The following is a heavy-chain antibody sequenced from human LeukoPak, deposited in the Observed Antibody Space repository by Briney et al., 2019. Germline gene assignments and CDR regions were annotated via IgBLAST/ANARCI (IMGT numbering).Heavy chain of an antibody. D-gene: IGHD4-17*01. CDR2: IYYSGST. CDR1: GGSISSGDYY. V-gene: IGHV4-30-4*01. CDR3: ARARDYGDYVS. J-gene: IGHJ4*02. Sequence: PSETLSLTCTVSGGSISSGDYYWSWIRQPPGKGLEWIGYIYYSGSTYYNPSLKSRVTISVDTSKNQFSLKLSSVTAADTAVYYCARARDYGDYVSWGQGTLVTVSS.